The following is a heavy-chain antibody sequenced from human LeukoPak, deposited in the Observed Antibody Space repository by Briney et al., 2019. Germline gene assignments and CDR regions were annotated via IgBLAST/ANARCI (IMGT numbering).Heavy chain of an antibody. Sequence: ASVKVSCKASGFTFRNYGMHWVRQAPGQRLEWMGWINPGSGGTNYAQKFQGRVTMTRDTSITTAYMELSRLSSDDTALYYCASGYSDYADYYNYYMDVWGKGTTVTVSS. CDR2: INPGSGGT. CDR3: ASGYSDYADYYNYYMDV. V-gene: IGHV1-2*02. J-gene: IGHJ6*03. CDR1: GFTFRNYG. D-gene: IGHD4-11*01.